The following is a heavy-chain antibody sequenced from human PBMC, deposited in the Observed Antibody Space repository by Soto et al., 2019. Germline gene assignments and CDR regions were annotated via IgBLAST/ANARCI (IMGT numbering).Heavy chain of an antibody. CDR1: GVTFHRFA. J-gene: IGHJ5*02. Sequence: EVQVLESGGGSVRRGGSLRLSCEVSGVTFHRFAFNWVRQAPGKGLEWVSIISGDGDSTDYVDSARGRFTISRDNSRNTLYLQMNSLRVEDTAVYYCARDQRGSSFNWFDPWGQGTLVTVSS. V-gene: IGHV3-23*01. CDR2: ISGDGDST. CDR3: ARDQRGSSFNWFDP. D-gene: IGHD6-6*01.